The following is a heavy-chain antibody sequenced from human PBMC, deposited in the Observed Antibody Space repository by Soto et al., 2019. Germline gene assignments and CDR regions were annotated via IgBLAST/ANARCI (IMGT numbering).Heavy chain of an antibody. D-gene: IGHD4-17*01. Sequence: SETLSLTCAVSGGSISSGGYSWSWIRQPPGKGLEWIGYIYHSGSTYYNPSLKSRVTISVDRSKNQFSLKLSSVTAADTAVYYCAREALDYGDFDACDIWGQGTMVTVS. CDR2: IYHSGST. CDR1: GGSISSGGYS. CDR3: AREALDYGDFDACDI. J-gene: IGHJ3*02. V-gene: IGHV4-30-2*01.